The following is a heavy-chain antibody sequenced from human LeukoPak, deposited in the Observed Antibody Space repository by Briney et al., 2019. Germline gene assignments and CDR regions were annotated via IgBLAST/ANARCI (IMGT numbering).Heavy chain of an antibody. CDR1: GYSISSGYY. J-gene: IGHJ5*02. CDR3: ARAYSGYDWDNWFDP. Sequence: LSETLSLTCTVSGYSISSGYYWGWIRQPPGKGLEWIGSIYHSGSTYYNPSLKSRVTISVDTSKNQFSLKLSSVTAADTAVYYCARAYSGYDWDNWFDPWGQGTLVTVSS. D-gene: IGHD5-12*01. CDR2: IYHSGST. V-gene: IGHV4-38-2*02.